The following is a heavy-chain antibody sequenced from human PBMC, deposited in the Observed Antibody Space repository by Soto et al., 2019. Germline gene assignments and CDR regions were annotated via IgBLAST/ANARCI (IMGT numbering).Heavy chain of an antibody. CDR1: GFTFSSYA. V-gene: IGHV3-23*01. Sequence: GGSLRLSCAASGFTFSSYAMSWVRQAPGKGLEWVSAISGSGGGTYYADSVKGRFTISRDNSKNTLYLQMNSLRAEDTAVYYCAKVELGYRYTGFFDYWGQGTLVTVSS. J-gene: IGHJ4*02. CDR3: AKVELGYRYTGFFDY. D-gene: IGHD3-16*02. CDR2: ISGSGGGT.